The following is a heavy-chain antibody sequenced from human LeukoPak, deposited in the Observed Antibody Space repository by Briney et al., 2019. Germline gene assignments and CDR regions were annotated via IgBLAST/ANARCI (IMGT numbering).Heavy chain of an antibody. Sequence: SETLSLTCTVSGGSISNYYWSWIRQPPGKGLEWIGYIYYSGRTNYNPSLKSRVTMSVDTSKNQFSLKLSSVTAADTAVYYCTRGAGWLIDYWGQGILVTVSS. D-gene: IGHD3-16*01. CDR3: TRGAGWLIDY. V-gene: IGHV4-59*01. CDR1: GGSISNYY. J-gene: IGHJ4*02. CDR2: IYYSGRT.